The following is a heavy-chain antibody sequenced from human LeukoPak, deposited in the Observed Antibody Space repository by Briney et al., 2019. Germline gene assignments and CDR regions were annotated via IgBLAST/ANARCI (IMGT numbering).Heavy chain of an antibody. CDR1: GFTFSSYG. D-gene: IGHD6-6*01. Sequence: GGSLRLSCAASGFTFSSYGMHWVRQAPGKGLEWVAVIWYDGSNKYYADSVKGRFTISRDNSKNTLYLQMNSLRAEDTAVYYCAKGYSSSSHDAFDIWGQGTMVTVSS. CDR2: IWYDGSNK. V-gene: IGHV3-33*06. J-gene: IGHJ3*02. CDR3: AKGYSSSSHDAFDI.